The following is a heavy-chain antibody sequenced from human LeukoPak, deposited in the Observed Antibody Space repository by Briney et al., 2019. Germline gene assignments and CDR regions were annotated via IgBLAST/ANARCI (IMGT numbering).Heavy chain of an antibody. CDR1: GFTFSSYA. Sequence: GGSLRLSCAASGFTFSSYAMHWVRQAPGKGLEWVAVISYDGSNKYYADSVKGRFTISRDNSKNTLYLQMNSLRAEDTAVYYCARGQYIYGFNGDYFDYWGQGTLVTVSS. V-gene: IGHV3-30*04. J-gene: IGHJ4*02. D-gene: IGHD5-18*01. CDR2: ISYDGSNK. CDR3: ARGQYIYGFNGDYFDY.